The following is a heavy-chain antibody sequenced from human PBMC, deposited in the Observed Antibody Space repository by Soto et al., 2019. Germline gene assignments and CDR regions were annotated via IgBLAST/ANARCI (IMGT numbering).Heavy chain of an antibody. J-gene: IGHJ4*02. CDR2: MFHSGGA. CDR1: DGSISTYDW. D-gene: IGHD3-3*01. Sequence: QVQLHESGPGLVKPSETLSLTCVVSDGSISTYDWWTWVRQPPGKGLEWIGKMFHSGGADYSPSLQSRVTISADSSKNHFSLRLPAVTAADTAVYSCATGNVDSMLEYWGQGTQVAVSS. CDR3: ATGNVDSMLEY. V-gene: IGHV4-4*02.